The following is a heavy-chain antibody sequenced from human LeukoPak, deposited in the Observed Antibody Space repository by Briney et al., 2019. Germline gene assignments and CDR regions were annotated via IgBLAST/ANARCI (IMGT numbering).Heavy chain of an antibody. D-gene: IGHD3-22*01. Sequence: PSETLSLTCTVSGGSISSSSYYWGWIRQPPGKGLEWIGSIYYSGSTYYNPSLKSRVTISVDTSKNQFSLKLSSVTAADTAVYYCARRRYYDRRESAYYYYYMDVWGKGTTVTISS. V-gene: IGHV4-39*01. CDR1: GGSISSSSYY. J-gene: IGHJ6*03. CDR3: ARRRYYDRRESAYYYYYMDV. CDR2: IYYSGST.